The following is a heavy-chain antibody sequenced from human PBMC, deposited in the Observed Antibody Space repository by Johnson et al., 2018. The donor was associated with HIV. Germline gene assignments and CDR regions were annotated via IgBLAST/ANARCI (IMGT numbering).Heavy chain of an antibody. V-gene: IGHV3-30-3*02. J-gene: IGHJ3*01. CDR3: AKASTPTMIVVVISAFDV. D-gene: IGHD3-22*01. CDR1: GFTFSSYA. Sequence: VQLVESGGGVVQPGGSLRLSCAASGFTFSSYAMHWVRQAPGKGLEWVAVISYDGGNNHYADSVKGRFTISRDNSKNTLFLQLNSLGAEDTAVYYCAKASTPTMIVVVISAFDVWGQGTKVTVSS. CDR2: ISYDGGNN.